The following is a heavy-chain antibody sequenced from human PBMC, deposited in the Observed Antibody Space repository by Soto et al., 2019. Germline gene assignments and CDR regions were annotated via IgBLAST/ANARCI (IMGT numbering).Heavy chain of an antibody. CDR3: ARENYYDSSGYKGSWYYYYGMDV. J-gene: IGHJ6*02. CDR1: GGSISSGDYY. CDR2: IYYSGST. V-gene: IGHV4-30-4*02. D-gene: IGHD3-22*01. Sequence: SETLSLTCTVSGGSISSGDYYWSWIRQPPGKGLEWIGYIYYSGSTYYNPSLKSRVTISVDTSKNQFSLKLSSVTAADTAVYYCARENYYDSSGYKGSWYYYYGMDVWGQGTTVTVSS.